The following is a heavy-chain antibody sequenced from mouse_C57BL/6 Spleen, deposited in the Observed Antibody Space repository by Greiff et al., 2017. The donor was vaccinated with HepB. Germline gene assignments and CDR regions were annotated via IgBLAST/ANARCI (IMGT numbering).Heavy chain of an antibody. D-gene: IGHD1-1*01. J-gene: IGHJ3*01. CDR2: IYPRSGNT. CDR3: ARGDYGSRAWFAY. CDR1: GYTFTSYG. Sequence: VQVVESGAELARPGASVKLSCKASGYTFTSYGISWVKQRTGQGLEWIGEIYPRSGNTYYNEKFKGKATLTADKSSSTAYMELRSLTSEDSAVYFCARGDYGSRAWFAYWGQGTLVTVSA. V-gene: IGHV1-81*01.